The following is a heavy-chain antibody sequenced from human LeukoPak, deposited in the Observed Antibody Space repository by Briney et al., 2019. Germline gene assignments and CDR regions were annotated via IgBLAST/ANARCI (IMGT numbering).Heavy chain of an antibody. J-gene: IGHJ2*01. CDR2: ISCDGSNK. V-gene: IGHV3-30*03. CDR1: GFTFSSYG. D-gene: IGHD3-10*01. CDR3: ARFYYYYGSGRYFDL. Sequence: PGGSLRLSCAASGFTFSSYGMHWVRQAPGKGLEWVAVISCDGSNKYYADSVKGRFTISRDNSKNTLYLQMNSLRAEDTAVYYCARFYYYYGSGRYFDLWGRGILVTVSS.